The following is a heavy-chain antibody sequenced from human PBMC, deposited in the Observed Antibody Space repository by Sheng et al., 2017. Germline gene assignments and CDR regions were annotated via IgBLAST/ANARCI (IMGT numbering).Heavy chain of an antibody. D-gene: IGHD1-1*01. CDR2: VHPTETS. CDR1: GGSMNNYF. J-gene: IGHJ3*01. V-gene: IGHV4-4*07. CDR3: ARTGATYGTGFGSFDV. Sequence: QVLLQESGPRLLKPSETLSLACRVSGGSMNNYFWNWIRQSAGKGLEWIGRVHPTETSIYNPSLKSRLTMSVDTSQSLFSLRVTSLTAADTATYYCARTGATYGTGFGSFDVWDQG.